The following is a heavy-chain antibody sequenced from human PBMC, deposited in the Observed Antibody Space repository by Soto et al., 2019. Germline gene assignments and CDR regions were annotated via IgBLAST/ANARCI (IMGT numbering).Heavy chain of an antibody. V-gene: IGHV4-59*03. D-gene: IGHD2-15*01. CDR2: IYYSGST. J-gene: IGHJ4*02. CDR3: AGTRGYCSGGSCPTVVDY. CDR1: GGFTSSYY. Sequence: SETLSLTCTVSGGFTSSYYLSWIRQPPGKGLEWIGYIYYSGSTNYNPSLKSRVTISVDTSKNQFSLKLSSVTAADTAVYYCAGTRGYCSGGSCPTVVDYWGQGTLVTVSS.